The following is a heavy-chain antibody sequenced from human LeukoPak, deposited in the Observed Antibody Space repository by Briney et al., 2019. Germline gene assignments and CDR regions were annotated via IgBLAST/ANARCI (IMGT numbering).Heavy chain of an antibody. CDR2: FDPEDGET. J-gene: IGHJ6*02. V-gene: IGHV1-24*01. Sequence: ASVKVSCKVSGYTLTELSMHWVRQAPGKGLEWMGGFDPEDGETIYAQKFQGRVTMTEDTSTDTAYMELNSLRSNDTAVYYCATDPGEIVPAAKGPRGDYCYGMDVWGQGTTVTVSS. CDR1: GYTLTELS. CDR3: ATDPGEIVPAAKGPRGDYCYGMDV. D-gene: IGHD2-2*01.